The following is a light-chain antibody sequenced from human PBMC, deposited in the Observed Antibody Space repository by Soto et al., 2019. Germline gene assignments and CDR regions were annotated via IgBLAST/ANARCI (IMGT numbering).Light chain of an antibody. Sequence: QSALTQPASVSGSPGQSITISCTGTSSDVGSYNLVSWYQQHPGKAPKLMIYEGSKRPSGVSNRFSGSKSGNTASLTISGLPAEDEADYYCCSYAGDVVFGGGTQLTV. CDR2: EGS. CDR3: CSYAGDVV. V-gene: IGLV2-23*01. CDR1: SSDVGSYNL. J-gene: IGLJ2*01.